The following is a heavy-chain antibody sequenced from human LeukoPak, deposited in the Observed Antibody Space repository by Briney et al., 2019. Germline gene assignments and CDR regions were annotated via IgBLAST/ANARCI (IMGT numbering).Heavy chain of an antibody. D-gene: IGHD1-26*01. CDR1: GYTFTGYY. CDR2: INPNSGGT. V-gene: IGHV1-2*02. J-gene: IGHJ6*03. Sequence: GASVKVSCKASGYTFTGYYMHWVRQAPGQGLEWMGWINPNSGGTNYAQKLQGRVTMTTDTSTSTAYMELRSLRSDDTAVYYCARDFEGATMGGDYYYMDVWGKGTTVTVSS. CDR3: ARDFEGATMGGDYYYMDV.